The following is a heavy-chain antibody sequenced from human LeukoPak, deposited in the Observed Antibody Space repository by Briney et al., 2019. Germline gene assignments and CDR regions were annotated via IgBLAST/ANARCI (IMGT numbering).Heavy chain of an antibody. D-gene: IGHD6-19*01. CDR1: GFTFNSSP. V-gene: IGHV3-30-3*01. Sequence: PGGSLRLSCAASGFTFNSSPMHWVRQAPGKGLEWVAVISYDGNNKYYADSVKGRFTISRDNSKNTLFLQMNSLRAEDTAVYYCASDTIAVAGTDAFDIWGPGTMVTVSS. J-gene: IGHJ3*02. CDR3: ASDTIAVAGTDAFDI. CDR2: ISYDGNNK.